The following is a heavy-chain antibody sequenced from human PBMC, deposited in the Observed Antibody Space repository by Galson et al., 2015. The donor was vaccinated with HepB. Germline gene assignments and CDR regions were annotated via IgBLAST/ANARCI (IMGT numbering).Heavy chain of an antibody. CDR2: ISYDGSNK. Sequence: SLRLSCAASGFTFSSYAMHWVRQAPGKGLEWVAVISYDGSNKYYADSVKGRFTISRDNSKNTLYLQMNSLRAEDTAVYYCAGGEGYGDLDYWGQGTLVTVSS. V-gene: IGHV3-30-3*01. CDR3: AGGEGYGDLDY. CDR1: GFTFSSYA. D-gene: IGHD4-17*01. J-gene: IGHJ4*02.